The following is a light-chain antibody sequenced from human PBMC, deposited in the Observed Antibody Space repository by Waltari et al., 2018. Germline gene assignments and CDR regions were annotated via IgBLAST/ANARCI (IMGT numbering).Light chain of an antibody. CDR1: NLGDID. CDR2: QDT. CDR3: QAWDSITVV. J-gene: IGLJ2*01. V-gene: IGLV3-1*01. Sequence: SYELTQPPSVSVSPGQTARITCSGDNLGDIDTCWYQPKPGQSPVLVISQDTKRPSGIPERFSGSNSGNTATLTISGTQATDEADYYCQAWDSITVVFGGGTKLTVL.